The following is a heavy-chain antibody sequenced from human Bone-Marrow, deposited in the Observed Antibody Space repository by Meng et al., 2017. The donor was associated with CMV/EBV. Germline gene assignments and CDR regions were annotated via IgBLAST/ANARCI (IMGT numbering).Heavy chain of an antibody. J-gene: IGHJ5*02. CDR2: IKSKTDGGTT. CDR1: GFTFSKAW. Sequence: GESLKISCAASGFTFSKAWMSWVRQAPGKGLEWVGRIKSKTDGGTTDHAAPVKGRFTISRDNSKSTLYLQMNSLRAEDTAVYYCSRDYADSSGHWFDPWGQGTLVTVSS. CDR3: SRDYADSSGHWFDP. V-gene: IGHV3-15*01. D-gene: IGHD6-6*01.